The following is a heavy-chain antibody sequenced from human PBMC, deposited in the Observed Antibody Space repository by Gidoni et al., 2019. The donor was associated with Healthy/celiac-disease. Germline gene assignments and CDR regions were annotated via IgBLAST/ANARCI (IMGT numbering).Heavy chain of an antibody. J-gene: IGHJ4*02. Sequence: QVQLVQSGAEVKNPGASVKVSCQASGYTFSAYYMHWVRQAPGQGLEWMGWINPNSGGTNYTKKFQGRVTMTRDTSISTAYMELSRLRSDDTAVYYCARGPRIEYSSSAVLGYWGQGTLVTVSS. CDR2: INPNSGGT. D-gene: IGHD6-6*01. CDR1: GYTFSAYY. V-gene: IGHV1-2*02. CDR3: ARGPRIEYSSSAVLGY.